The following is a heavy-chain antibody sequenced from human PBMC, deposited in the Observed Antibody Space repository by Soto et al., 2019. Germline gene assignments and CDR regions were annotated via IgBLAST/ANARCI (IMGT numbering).Heavy chain of an antibody. Sequence: SETLCLTCTVSGASISAYAWSWIRQPAGKGLEWIGRLYSSGNTNYNPSFKSRLTMSADTSKNQFSLKLSSVTAADTAVYYCASVTFGGIVLAHWGQGALGTVSS. CDR1: GASISAYA. J-gene: IGHJ4*02. CDR2: LYSSGNT. CDR3: ASVTFGGIVLAH. D-gene: IGHD3-16*01. V-gene: IGHV4-4*07.